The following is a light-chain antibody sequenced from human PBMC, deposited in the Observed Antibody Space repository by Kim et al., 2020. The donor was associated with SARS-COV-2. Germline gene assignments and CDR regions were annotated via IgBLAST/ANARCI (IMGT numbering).Light chain of an antibody. Sequence: QSITIPCPGTSSDVGGYNYVSWYQQHPGKAPKLMIYDVSNRPSGVSNRFSGSKSGNTASLTISGLQAEDEADYYCSSYTSSSTLEVFGTGTKVTVL. CDR3: SSYTSSSTLEV. CDR2: DVS. J-gene: IGLJ1*01. V-gene: IGLV2-14*03. CDR1: SSDVGGYNY.